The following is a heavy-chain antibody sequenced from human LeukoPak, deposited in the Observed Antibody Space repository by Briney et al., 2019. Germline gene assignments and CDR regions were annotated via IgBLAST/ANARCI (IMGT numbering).Heavy chain of an antibody. D-gene: IGHD6-13*01. CDR1: GGSFNNYY. Sequence: SETLSLTCTVSGGSFNNYYWSWIRQPPGKGLEWIGYIYDSGSTNYNPSLKSRVTISVDTSKNQFSLNLSSVTAADTAVYYCARVWRASSSWYGVFDIWGQGTMVTVSS. CDR3: ARVWRASSSWYGVFDI. V-gene: IGHV4-59*01. CDR2: IYDSGST. J-gene: IGHJ3*02.